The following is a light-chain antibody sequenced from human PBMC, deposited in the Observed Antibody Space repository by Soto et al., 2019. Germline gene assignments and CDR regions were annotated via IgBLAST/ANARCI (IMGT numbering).Light chain of an antibody. J-gene: IGKJ5*01. V-gene: IGKV3-11*01. CDR1: QRISNH. CDR3: QQRSNWPIIT. Sequence: EIVLTQCPATLSLSPGERATLSCRASQRISNHLAWYQQKPGQAPRLLIYDASKRANGIPARFSGSGSGTDLTLIISSLEPEDFAVYYGQQRSNWPIITFGQGTRLEIK. CDR2: DAS.